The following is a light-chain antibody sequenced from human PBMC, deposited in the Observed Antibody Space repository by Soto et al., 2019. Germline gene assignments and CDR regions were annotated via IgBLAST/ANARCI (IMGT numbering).Light chain of an antibody. CDR1: LLAKKY. J-gene: IGLJ2*01. CDR3: QSAETGGSPYVV. V-gene: IGLV3-25*02. CDR2: KDT. Sequence: SYELTQQPSVSVSPGQTARITCSGALLAKKYTYWYQQKPGQAPLLVIQKDTERPAGISERFSGSTSGTTVTLTISGVQAEDEADYYCQSAETGGSPYVVFGGVTKLTVL.